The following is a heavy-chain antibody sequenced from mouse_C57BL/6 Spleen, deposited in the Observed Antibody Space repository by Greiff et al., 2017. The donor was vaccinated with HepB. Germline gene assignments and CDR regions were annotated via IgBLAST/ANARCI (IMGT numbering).Heavy chain of an antibody. CDR1: GYTFTSYW. CDR3: ARSLFYYGSSYSYFDV. D-gene: IGHD1-1*01. J-gene: IGHJ1*03. Sequence: VQLKQPGAELVKPGASVKLSCKASGYTFTSYWMHWVKQRPGQGLEWIGMIHPNSGSTNYNEKFKSKATLTVDKSSSTAYMQLSSLTSEDSAVYYCARSLFYYGSSYSYFDVWGTGTTVTVSS. V-gene: IGHV1-64*01. CDR2: IHPNSGST.